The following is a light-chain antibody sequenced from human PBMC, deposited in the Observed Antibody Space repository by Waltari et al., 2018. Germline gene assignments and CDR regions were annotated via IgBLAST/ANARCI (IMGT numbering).Light chain of an antibody. CDR3: QQRSNWHLT. Sequence: EIVLTQSPATLSLSPGERATISCRASQGVSSYLAWYQQKPGQAPRLLIYDASNRATGIPARFSGSGPGTDFTLTISSLEPEDFAVYYCQQRSNWHLTFGGGTKVEIK. V-gene: IGKV3D-11*01. J-gene: IGKJ4*01. CDR1: QGVSSY. CDR2: DAS.